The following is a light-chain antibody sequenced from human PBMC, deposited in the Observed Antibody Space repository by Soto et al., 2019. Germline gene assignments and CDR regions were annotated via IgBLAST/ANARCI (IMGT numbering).Light chain of an antibody. CDR1: QTVRNNY. Sequence: EIVLTQSPNTLSLSPGDRAALSCRASQTVRNNYVAWYQQKPGQAPKLLIYGASSRATDIPGRLSGSGSGTGFALTISRLEPDDFAVYYCQHYGGPVGYTFGQGTKLEIK. CDR2: GAS. V-gene: IGKV3-20*01. J-gene: IGKJ2*01. CDR3: QHYGGPVGYT.